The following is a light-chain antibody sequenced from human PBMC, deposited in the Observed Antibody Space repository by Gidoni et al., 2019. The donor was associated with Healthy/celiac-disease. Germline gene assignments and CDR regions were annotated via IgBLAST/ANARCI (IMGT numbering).Light chain of an antibody. CDR2: AAS. CDR1: QGISSY. J-gene: IGKJ3*01. Sequence: DIQSTQAPSFLSASVGDRVTITCRASQGISSYLAWYQQRPGKAPKLLIYAASTLPSGVPARFSGSGSGTEFTLTISSLQPEDFATYYCQQLNSYPFTFGPGTKVDIK. V-gene: IGKV1-9*01. CDR3: QQLNSYPFT.